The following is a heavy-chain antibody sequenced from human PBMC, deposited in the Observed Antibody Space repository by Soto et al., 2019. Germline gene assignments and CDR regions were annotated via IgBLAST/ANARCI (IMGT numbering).Heavy chain of an antibody. Sequence: QITLKESGPTLVKPTQTLTLTCTFSGFSLSTSGVGVGWIRQPPGKALEWLALIYWDDDKRYSPSLKSRLTITKDTSKNQVVLTMTNMDPVDTATYYCAHGGPYYDYIWGSYPNSYYFDYWGQGTLVTVSS. D-gene: IGHD3-16*01. CDR1: GFSLSTSGVG. CDR2: IYWDDDK. V-gene: IGHV2-5*02. J-gene: IGHJ4*02. CDR3: AHGGPYYDYIWGSYPNSYYFDY.